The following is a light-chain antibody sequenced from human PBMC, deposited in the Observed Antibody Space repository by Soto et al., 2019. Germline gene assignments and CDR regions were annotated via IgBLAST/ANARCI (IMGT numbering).Light chain of an antibody. CDR2: DVS. CDR3: SSYTDFNLYV. J-gene: IGLJ1*01. Sequence: QSALTQPASVSGSPGHSIAFSCTGTSINVGGYNYVSWYQHQPGKAPKLVIFDVSGRPSGISNRFSGSKSGNTASLTISGLRPEDEADYYCSSYTDFNLYVFGTGTKVTVL. V-gene: IGLV2-14*03. CDR1: SINVGGYNY.